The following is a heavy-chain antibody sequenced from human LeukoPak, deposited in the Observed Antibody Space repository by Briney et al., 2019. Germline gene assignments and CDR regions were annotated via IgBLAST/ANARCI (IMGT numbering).Heavy chain of an antibody. CDR2: IVVGSGNT. V-gene: IGHV1-58*02. J-gene: IGHJ6*02. Sequence: SVKVSCKASGFTFTSSARQWVRQARGQRLEWIGWIVVGSGNTNYAQKFQERVTITRDMSTSTAYMELSSLRSEDTAVYYCAADSVYDFWSGYSPRYGMDVWGQGTTVTVSS. D-gene: IGHD3-3*01. CDR3: AADSVYDFWSGYSPRYGMDV. CDR1: GFTFTSSA.